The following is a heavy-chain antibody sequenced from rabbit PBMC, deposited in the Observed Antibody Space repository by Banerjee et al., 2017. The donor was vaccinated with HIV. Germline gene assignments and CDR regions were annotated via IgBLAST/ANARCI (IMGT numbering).Heavy chain of an antibody. CDR2: IYNGDGST. CDR1: GIDFSSIYY. V-gene: IGHV1S40*01. CDR3: ARSELSSGWGHKL. D-gene: IGHD4-1*01. J-gene: IGHJ3*01. Sequence: QSLEESGGDLVQPEGSLTLTCKASGIDFSSIYYMCWVRRAPGKGLEWIACIYNGDGSTYYARWVNGRFTISKTSSTTVTLQMTSLTAADTATYFCARSELSSGWGHKLWGQGTLVTVS.